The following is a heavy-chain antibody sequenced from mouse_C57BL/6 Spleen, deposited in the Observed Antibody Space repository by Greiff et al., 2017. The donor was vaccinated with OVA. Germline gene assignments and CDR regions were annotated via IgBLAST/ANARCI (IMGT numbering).Heavy chain of an antibody. D-gene: IGHD1-1*01. J-gene: IGHJ3*01. CDR1: GYTFTSYW. CDR2: IHPNSGST. Sequence: QVQLQQPGAELVKPGASVKLSCTASGYTFTSYWMHWVKQRPGQGLEWIGMIHPNSGSTNYNEKFKSKATLTVDKSSSTAYMQLSSLTSEDSAVDYCANYCGSGWFAYWGQGTLVTVSA. CDR3: ANYCGSGWFAY. V-gene: IGHV1-64*01.